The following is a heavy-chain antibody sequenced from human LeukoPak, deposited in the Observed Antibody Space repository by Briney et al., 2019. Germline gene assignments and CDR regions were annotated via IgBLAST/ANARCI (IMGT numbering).Heavy chain of an antibody. D-gene: IGHD3-10*01. CDR2: TYYRSKWYN. CDR1: GDSVSSNSAA. Sequence: SQTLSLTCAISGDSVSSNSAAWNWIRQSPSRGLEWLGRTYYRSKWYNDYAVSVKSRITINPDTSKNQFSLQLSSVTAADTAVYYCARGRSSMVRGYYYYYMDVWGKGTTVTISS. J-gene: IGHJ6*03. V-gene: IGHV6-1*01. CDR3: ARGRSSMVRGYYYYYMDV.